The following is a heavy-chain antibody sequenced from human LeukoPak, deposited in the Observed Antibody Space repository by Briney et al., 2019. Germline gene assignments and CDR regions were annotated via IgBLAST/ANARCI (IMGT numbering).Heavy chain of an antibody. D-gene: IGHD6-19*01. Sequence: GGSLRLSCAASGFTFSSYAMSWVRQAPGKGLEWVSAISGSGGSTYYADSVKGRFTISRDNSKNTLYLQMNSLRAEDTAVYYCAKDLRGSVAGLNWFDPWGQGTLVTVSS. CDR3: AKDLRGSVAGLNWFDP. CDR1: GFTFSSYA. V-gene: IGHV3-23*01. CDR2: ISGSGGST. J-gene: IGHJ5*02.